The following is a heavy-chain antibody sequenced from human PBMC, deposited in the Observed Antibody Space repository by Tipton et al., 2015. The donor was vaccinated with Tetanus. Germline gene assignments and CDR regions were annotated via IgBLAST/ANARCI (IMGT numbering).Heavy chain of an antibody. J-gene: IGHJ5*02. CDR3: ARGGGLYGQYFNS. CDR1: GFTFSRYA. D-gene: IGHD3-9*01. Sequence: RSLRLSCAASGFTFSRYAMHWVRQAPGKGLELVAVITFDGSTKYYADSVKGRFTLSRDNSQNTVHLQMSSLKVEDTAVYYCARGGGLYGQYFNSWGQGTLVTVSS. CDR2: ITFDGSTK. V-gene: IGHV3-30-3*01.